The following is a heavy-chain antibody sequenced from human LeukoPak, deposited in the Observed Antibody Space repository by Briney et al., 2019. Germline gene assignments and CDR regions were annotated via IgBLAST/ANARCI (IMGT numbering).Heavy chain of an antibody. J-gene: IGHJ4*02. Sequence: GGSLRLSCAASGFTFSSYEMNWVRQVPGKGLEWVSGISWNGNHIGYADSVKGRFTISRDNAKNSLYLQMNSLRAEDTALYYCARVQQYDKFDYWGQGTLVTVSS. V-gene: IGHV3-20*04. D-gene: IGHD3-22*01. CDR1: GFTFSSYE. CDR2: ISWNGNHI. CDR3: ARVQQYDKFDY.